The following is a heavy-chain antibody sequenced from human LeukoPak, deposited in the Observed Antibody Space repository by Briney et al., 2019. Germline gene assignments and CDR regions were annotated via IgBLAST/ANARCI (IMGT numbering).Heavy chain of an antibody. CDR3: ATFSYAGNAGGSAGS. CDR2: IYRGGNT. J-gene: IGHJ5*02. Sequence: GGSLRFSCAASGFTVSSKYMTWVRKAPGKGLEWVSVIYRGGNTYYADSVKGRFSISRDNSKNTVYLQMNSLRAEDTAVYYCATFSYAGNAGGSAGSWGQGTLVTVSS. CDR1: GFTVSSKY. V-gene: IGHV3-53*01. D-gene: IGHD4-23*01.